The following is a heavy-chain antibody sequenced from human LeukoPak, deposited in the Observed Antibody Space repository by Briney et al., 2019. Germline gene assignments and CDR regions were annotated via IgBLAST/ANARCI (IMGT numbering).Heavy chain of an antibody. Sequence: ASVKVSCKASGYTFTSYDINWVRQATGQGLEWMGWMNPNSGNTGYAQKFQGRVTITRNTSISTAYMELSSLRSEDTAVYYCARGFRGTDYDFWSGRGAFDIWGQGTMVTVSS. V-gene: IGHV1-8*03. CDR1: GYTFTSYD. CDR3: ARGFRGTDYDFWSGRGAFDI. D-gene: IGHD3-3*01. CDR2: MNPNSGNT. J-gene: IGHJ3*02.